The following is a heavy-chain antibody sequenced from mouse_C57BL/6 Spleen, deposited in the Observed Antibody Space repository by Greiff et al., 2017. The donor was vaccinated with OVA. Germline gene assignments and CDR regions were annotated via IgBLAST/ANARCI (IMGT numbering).Heavy chain of an antibody. CDR2: INPSSGYT. V-gene: IGHV1-7*01. Sequence: VQLHQSGAELTKPGASVKLSCKASGYTFTSYWMHWVKQRPGQGLEWIGYINPSSGYTKYNQKFKDKATLTADKSSSTAYMQLRSLTYEDSAVYYCARSNSPAYFDVWGTGTTVTVSS. J-gene: IGHJ1*03. CDR1: GYTFTSYW. CDR3: ARSNSPAYFDV.